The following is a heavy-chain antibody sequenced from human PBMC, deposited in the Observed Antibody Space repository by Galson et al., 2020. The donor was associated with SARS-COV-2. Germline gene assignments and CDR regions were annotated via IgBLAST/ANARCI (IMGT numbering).Heavy chain of an antibody. D-gene: IGHD1-1*01. Sequence: SVKVSCKASGGTFSTFAISWVRQTPGQGLEWMGGIIPMFGTAKYAQKLQGRVTMTADESASTAYMELSSLRSEDTAVYYWARLVRRNDFPAGYGMDVWGQGTTVTVSS. CDR2: IIPMFGTA. CDR3: ARLVRRNDFPAGYGMDV. J-gene: IGHJ6*02. CDR1: GGTFSTFA. V-gene: IGHV1-69*13.